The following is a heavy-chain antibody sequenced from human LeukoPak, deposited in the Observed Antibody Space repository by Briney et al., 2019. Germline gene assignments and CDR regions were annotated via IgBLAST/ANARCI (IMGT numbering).Heavy chain of an antibody. CDR3: ARTLANWGSYAFDI. Sequence: GGSLRLSCAASGFTFSSYSMNWVRQAPGKGLEWVSYISSSSSTIYYADSVKGRFTISRDNAKNSLYLQMNSLRAEDTAVYYCARTLANWGSYAFDIWGQGTMVTVSS. CDR1: GFTFSSYS. V-gene: IGHV3-48*01. D-gene: IGHD7-27*01. J-gene: IGHJ3*02. CDR2: ISSSSSTI.